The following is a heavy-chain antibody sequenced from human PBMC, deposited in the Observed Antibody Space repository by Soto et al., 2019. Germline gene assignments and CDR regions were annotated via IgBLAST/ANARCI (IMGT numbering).Heavy chain of an antibody. CDR2: IWYDGSNK. CDR3: ARDIASLILTGYFDYYTIMDV. Sequence: QVQLVESGGGVVQPGRSLRLSCAASGFTFSSYGMHWVRQAPGKGLEWVAVIWYDGSNKYYADSVKGRFTISRDNSKNTLYLQMNSLRAEDTAVYYCARDIASLILTGYFDYYTIMDVWGKGTTVTVSS. V-gene: IGHV3-33*01. D-gene: IGHD3-9*01. J-gene: IGHJ6*03. CDR1: GFTFSSYG.